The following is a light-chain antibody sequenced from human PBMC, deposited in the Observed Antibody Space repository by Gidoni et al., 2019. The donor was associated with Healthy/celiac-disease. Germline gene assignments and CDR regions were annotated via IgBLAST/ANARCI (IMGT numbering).Light chain of an antibody. CDR2: AAS. V-gene: IGKV1-39*01. J-gene: IGKJ4*01. CDR1: PSISSY. CDR3: QQSYSTPLT. Sequence: IQMTQSPSSLSASVGDRVTITCRASPSISSYLNLYQQKPGKADKLLIYAASSLQSGVPSRFSGSVSGTDFTLTISSLQPEDFATYYCQQSYSTPLTFGGGTKVEIK.